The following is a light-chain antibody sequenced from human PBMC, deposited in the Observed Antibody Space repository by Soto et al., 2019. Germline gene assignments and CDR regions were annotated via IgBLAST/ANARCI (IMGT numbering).Light chain of an antibody. CDR2: GAS. J-gene: IGKJ1*01. Sequence: EIVMRQSPATLSLSQGERATLSCRASESVSNSLAWYQHKPGQAPRLLIYGASSRATGIPDRFSGSGSGTDFTLTISRLEPEDFAVYYCQQYGSSQWTFGQGTKVDIK. CDR3: QQYGSSQWT. CDR1: ESVSNS. V-gene: IGKV3-20*01.